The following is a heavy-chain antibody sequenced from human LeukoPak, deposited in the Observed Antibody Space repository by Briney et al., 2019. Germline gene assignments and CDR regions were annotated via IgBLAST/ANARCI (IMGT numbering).Heavy chain of an antibody. CDR2: KSKTDGGTT. J-gene: IGHJ4*02. V-gene: IGHV3-15*07. Sequence: GGSLRLSCVGSGFTFSRYWLNWVRQAPGKGLEWVGRKSKTDGGTTDYAAPVKGRFTISRDDSKNTLYLQMNSLKTEDTAVYYCSTTYYYDSSEGYWGQGTLVTVSS. CDR3: STTYYYDSSEGY. D-gene: IGHD3-22*01. CDR1: GFTFSRYW.